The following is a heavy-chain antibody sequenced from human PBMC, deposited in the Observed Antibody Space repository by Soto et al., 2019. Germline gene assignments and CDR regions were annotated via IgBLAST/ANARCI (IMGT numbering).Heavy chain of an antibody. Sequence: HTLSLSCPTSGDSVSSNNAALNWIRQSPSRGLEWLGRAYYRSKWYNHYAVSVKSRITVNPDTSKNQFSLQLNSVTPEDTAVYYCARSGPGGYIDYWGRGTLVTVSS. D-gene: IGHD3-22*01. J-gene: IGHJ4*02. CDR2: AYYRSKWYN. CDR3: ARSGPGGYIDY. V-gene: IGHV6-1*01. CDR1: GDSVSSNNAA.